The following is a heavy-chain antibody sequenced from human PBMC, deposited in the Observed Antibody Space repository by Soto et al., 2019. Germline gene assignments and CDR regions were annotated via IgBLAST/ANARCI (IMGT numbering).Heavy chain of an antibody. V-gene: IGHV3-30*18. CDR3: AKAGPPYCSGGSCYSAFDY. CDR1: GFTFSSYG. D-gene: IGHD2-15*01. CDR2: ISYDGSNK. J-gene: IGHJ4*02. Sequence: QVQLVESGGGMVQPGRSLRLSCAASGFTFSSYGMHWVRQAPGKGLEWVAVISYDGSNKYYADSVKGRFTISRDNSKNTLYLQMNSLRAEDTAVYYCAKAGPPYCSGGSCYSAFDYWGQGTLVTVSS.